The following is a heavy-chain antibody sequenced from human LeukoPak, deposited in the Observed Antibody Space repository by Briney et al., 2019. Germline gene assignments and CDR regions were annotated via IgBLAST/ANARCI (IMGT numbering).Heavy chain of an antibody. V-gene: IGHV4-39*07. CDR2: SYDSGST. CDR3: ARGYYGSGSYWGYYYYMDV. CDR1: GGSISSSSYY. Sequence: SETLSLTCTVSGGSISSSSYYWGWIRQPPGKGLEWIGRSYDSGSTYYNPSLKSRVNISVDTSKNQFSLTLSSVTAADTAVYYCARGYYGSGSYWGYYYYMDVWGQGTTVTISS. D-gene: IGHD3-10*01. J-gene: IGHJ6*03.